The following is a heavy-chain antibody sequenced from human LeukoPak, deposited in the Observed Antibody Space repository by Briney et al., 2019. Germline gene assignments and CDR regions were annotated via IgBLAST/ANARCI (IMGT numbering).Heavy chain of an antibody. CDR3: ARRFLEWLSLGWFDP. J-gene: IGHJ5*02. D-gene: IGHD3-3*01. CDR2: INHSGST. Sequence: SETLSLTCAVYGGSFSGYYWSWIRQPPGKGLEWIGEINHSGSTNYNPSLKSRVTISVDTSKNQFSLKLSSVTAADTAVYYCARRFLEWLSLGWFDPWGQGTLVTVSS. CDR1: GGSFSGYY. V-gene: IGHV4-34*01.